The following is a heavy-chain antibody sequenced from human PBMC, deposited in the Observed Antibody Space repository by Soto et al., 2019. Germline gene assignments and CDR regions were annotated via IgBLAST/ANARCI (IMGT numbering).Heavy chain of an antibody. CDR3: PKGMYYYDSSGYRLFDY. CDR1: GFTFRNFA. D-gene: IGHD3-22*01. V-gene: IGHV3-23*01. CDR2: ISVSGGTT. J-gene: IGHJ4*02. Sequence: PGGSLRLSXAASGFTFRNFAMNWVRQAPGKGLEWVSGISVSGGTTYYADSVRGRFTVSRDNSKNSVFLQMNSLRAEDTAVYFCPKGMYYYDSSGYRLFDYWGQGTLVTVSS.